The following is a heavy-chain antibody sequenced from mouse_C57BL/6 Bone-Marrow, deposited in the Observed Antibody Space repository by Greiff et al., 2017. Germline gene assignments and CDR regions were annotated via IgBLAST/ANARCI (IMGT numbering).Heavy chain of an antibody. CDR2: IYPGSGST. CDR1: GYTFTSYW. CDR3: ARSLDFDN. V-gene: IGHV1-55*01. Sequence: QVQLKQPGAELVKPGASVKMSCKASGYTFTSYWITWVKQRPGQGLEWIGDIYPGSGSTIYNETFKSKATLTLGTSSSTAYRQLSSRTSEDSAVYYCARSLDFDNRGQGTTLTVSS. J-gene: IGHJ2*01.